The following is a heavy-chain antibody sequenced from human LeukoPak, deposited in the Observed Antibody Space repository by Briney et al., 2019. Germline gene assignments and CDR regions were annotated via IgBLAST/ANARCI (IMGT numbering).Heavy chain of an antibody. CDR2: ISWNIGDI. CDR3: AKDGGHYYESSGRQNYFDY. J-gene: IGHJ4*02. D-gene: IGHD3-22*01. CDR1: GFTVDDYG. Sequence: PGGSLRLSCAASGFTVDDYGMHWVRQAPGKCLELVSRISWNIGDIGYTDSVQVRFPVYRANAQNSLFLEMHSLRAEDTAFYYCAKDGGHYYESSGRQNYFDYWGQGPLVTVSS. V-gene: IGHV3-9*01.